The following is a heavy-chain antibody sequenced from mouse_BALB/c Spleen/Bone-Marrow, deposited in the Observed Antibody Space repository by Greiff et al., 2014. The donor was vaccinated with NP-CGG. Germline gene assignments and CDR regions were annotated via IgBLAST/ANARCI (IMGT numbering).Heavy chain of an antibody. J-gene: IGHJ2*01. D-gene: IGHD1-1*01. CDR2: IDPYYGGT. Sequence: EVQLQQSGPELEKPGASVKISCKASGYSSTDSNMNWVKQSNGKNLEWIGNIDPYYGGTSYSQKFKGKATLTVDKSSSTAYMQLRSLTSEDSAVYYCAKKDYGSSSFDYWGQGTTLTVSS. CDR1: GYSSTDSN. CDR3: AKKDYGSSSFDY. V-gene: IGHV1-39*01.